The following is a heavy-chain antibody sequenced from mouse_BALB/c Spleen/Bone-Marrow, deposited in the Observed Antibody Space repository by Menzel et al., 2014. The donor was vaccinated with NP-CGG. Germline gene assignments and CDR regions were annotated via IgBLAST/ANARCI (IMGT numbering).Heavy chain of an antibody. Sequence: VHVKQSGAELVKPGASVKLSCTASGFNIKDTYMHWVKQRPEQGLEWIGRIDPANGNTKYDPKFQGKATITADTSFNTAYLQLSSLTSEDTAVYYCARGYYDYVYAMDYWGQGTSVTVSS. D-gene: IGHD2-4*01. CDR3: ARGYYDYVYAMDY. V-gene: IGHV14-3*02. J-gene: IGHJ4*01. CDR1: GFNIKDTY. CDR2: IDPANGNT.